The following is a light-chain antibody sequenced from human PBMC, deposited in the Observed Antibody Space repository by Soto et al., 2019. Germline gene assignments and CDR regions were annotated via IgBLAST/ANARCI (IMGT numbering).Light chain of an antibody. J-gene: IGKJ5*01. Sequence: EIVMTQSPATLSVSPGDSATLSCRASQSVSSNLAWYQQKPGQAPRLLIYGASRRATGIPDRFSGSGSGTEFSLTISRLEPEDFAEYHCQQYGSSRITFGQGTRLEIK. CDR1: QSVSSN. CDR2: GAS. CDR3: QQYGSSRIT. V-gene: IGKV3-20*01.